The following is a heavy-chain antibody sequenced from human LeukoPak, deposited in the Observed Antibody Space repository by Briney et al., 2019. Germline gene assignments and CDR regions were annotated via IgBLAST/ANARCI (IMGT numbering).Heavy chain of an antibody. J-gene: IGHJ6*02. CDR2: INAGNGNT. V-gene: IGHV1-3*01. CDR3: ARVFGVDYYYGMDV. Sequence: ASVKVSCKASGYTFTSNAMHWVRQAPGQRLEWMGWINAGNGNTKYSQKFQGRVTITRDTSASTAYMELSSLRSEDTAVYYCARVFGVDYYYGMDVWGQGTTVTVSS. D-gene: IGHD3-10*02. CDR1: GYTFTSNA.